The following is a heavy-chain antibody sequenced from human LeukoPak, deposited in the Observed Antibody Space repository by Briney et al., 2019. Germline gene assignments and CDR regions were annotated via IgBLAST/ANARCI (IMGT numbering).Heavy chain of an antibody. CDR2: IRNSDGST. CDR3: AKGLERESRLDS. D-gene: IGHD1-1*01. J-gene: IGHJ4*02. CDR1: GFTFNTYT. Sequence: PGGSLRLSCAASGFTFNTYTMYWVRQAPGEGLEWVSGIRNSDGSTYYADSVKGRFTISTDNSKNTLYLQMNSLRAEDTALYYCAKGLERESRLDSWGQGTLVTVSS. V-gene: IGHV3-23*01.